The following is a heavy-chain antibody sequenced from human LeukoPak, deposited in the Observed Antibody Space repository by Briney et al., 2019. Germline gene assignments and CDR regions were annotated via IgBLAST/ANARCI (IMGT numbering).Heavy chain of an antibody. CDR2: ITPSGTST. D-gene: IGHD3-22*01. J-gene: IGHJ3*01. CDR3: VRVTSPFFDSGAQDAFDL. V-gene: IGHV3-20*04. CDR1: GFTFKDYA. Sequence: GGSLRLSCAVTGFTFKDYAISWVRQAPGQGLEWLSYITPSGTSTSYADSVRGRFTISRDNAQNSLYLQMDSLRGDDTALYYCVRVTSPFFDSGAQDAFDLWGQGTMVTVS.